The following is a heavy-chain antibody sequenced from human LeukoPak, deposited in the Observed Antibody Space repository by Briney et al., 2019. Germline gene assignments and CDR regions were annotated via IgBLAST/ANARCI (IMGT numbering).Heavy chain of an antibody. CDR3: ASHCSSTSCYGVDY. D-gene: IGHD2-2*01. CDR2: IYTSGRT. CDR1: GGSISSGSYY. J-gene: IGHJ4*02. Sequence: SQTLSLTCTVSGGSISSGSYYWSWIRQPAGKGLEWIGRIYTSGRTNYNPSLKSRVTISVDTSKNQFSLKLSSVTAADTAVYYCASHCSSTSCYGVDYWGQGTLVTVSS. V-gene: IGHV4-61*02.